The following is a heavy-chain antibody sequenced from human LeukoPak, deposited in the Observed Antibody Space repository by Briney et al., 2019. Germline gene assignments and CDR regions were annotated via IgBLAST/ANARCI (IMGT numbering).Heavy chain of an antibody. CDR1: GYAFTSYG. J-gene: IGHJ4*02. CDR3: ARGAQYVSGIYYTPTFDS. Sequence: ASVKVSCKASGYAFTSYGISWVRQAPGQGLEWMGWISAYNGNTNYAQKLQGRVTMTTDTSTSTAYMELRSLRSDDTAGYYCARGAQYVSGIYYTPTFDSWGQGTLVTVSS. D-gene: IGHD3-10*01. V-gene: IGHV1-18*01. CDR2: ISAYNGNT.